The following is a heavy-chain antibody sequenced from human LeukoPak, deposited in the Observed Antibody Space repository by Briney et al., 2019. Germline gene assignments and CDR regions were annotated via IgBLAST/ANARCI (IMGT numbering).Heavy chain of an antibody. CDR2: IYYGGTT. CDR3: ARRGLVVIPL. V-gene: IGHV4-39*01. CDR1: GGSFSGYY. D-gene: IGHD2-21*01. Sequence: SETLSLTCAVYGGSFSGYYWVWVRQPPGKGLEWIGSIYYGGTTYYNPSLKSRVTISVDTSKNQFSLELTSVTAADTAVYYCARRGLVVIPLWGQGTLVTVSS. J-gene: IGHJ4*02.